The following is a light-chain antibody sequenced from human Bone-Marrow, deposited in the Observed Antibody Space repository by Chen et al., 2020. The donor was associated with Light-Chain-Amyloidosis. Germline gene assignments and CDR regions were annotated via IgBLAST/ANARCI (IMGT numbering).Light chain of an antibody. CDR1: SSNIGAGHD. CDR2: GNN. V-gene: IGLV1-40*01. CDR3: QSYDSRQSAL. J-gene: IGLJ2*01. Sequence: QSVLTQPPSVSGAPGQRVIISCTGSSSNIGAGHDVHWYQQLPGTAPKLLIYGNNNRPSGVPVRFSGSKSGTSASLAITGLQAEDEADYYCQSYDSRQSALFGGGTKLTVL.